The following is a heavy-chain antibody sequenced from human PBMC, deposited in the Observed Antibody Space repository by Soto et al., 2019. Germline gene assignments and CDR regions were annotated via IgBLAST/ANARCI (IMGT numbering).Heavy chain of an antibody. CDR2: MYAGNGNT. D-gene: IGHD3-10*01. J-gene: IGHJ4*02. CDR3: TREVRGVAFCDF. CDR1: GYTFTDYT. V-gene: IGHV1-3*01. Sequence: QVLLVQSGAEVKKPGASVTVSCKASGYTFTDYTMHWVRQAPGQSLEWMGWMYAGNGNTKYSEKLQGRVTITRDPSASTAYMELSSMTSEDTAVYYGTREVRGVAFCDFWGKGLLVTVSS.